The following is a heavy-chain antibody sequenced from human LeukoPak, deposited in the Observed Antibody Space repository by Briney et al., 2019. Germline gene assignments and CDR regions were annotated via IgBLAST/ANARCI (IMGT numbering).Heavy chain of an antibody. CDR3: ARDLTVFGMYNWFDP. D-gene: IGHD3-3*01. CDR2: ISTYNGDT. Sequence: GAPVKVSCKASGYIFDSYGMNWLRQAPGQGLEWMGWISTYNGDTKYAQKLEGRVTLTTDTSTTTTYMELRSLTPDDTAVYYCARDLTVFGMYNWFDPWGQGTLVVVS. J-gene: IGHJ5*02. V-gene: IGHV1-18*01. CDR1: GYIFDSYG.